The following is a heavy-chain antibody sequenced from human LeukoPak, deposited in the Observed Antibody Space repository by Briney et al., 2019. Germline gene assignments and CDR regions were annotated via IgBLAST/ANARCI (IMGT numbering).Heavy chain of an antibody. CDR2: IYTSGST. D-gene: IGHD2-2*02. CDR3: ARDSPHCSSTSCYTGSADY. CDR1: GGSISGGSYY. V-gene: IGHV4-61*02. J-gene: IGHJ4*02. Sequence: PSETLSLTCTVSGGSISGGSYYWSWIRQPAGKGLEWIGRIYTSGSTNYNPSLKSRVTISVDTSKNQFSLKLSSVTAADTAVYYCARDSPHCSSTSCYTGSADYWGQGTLVTVSS.